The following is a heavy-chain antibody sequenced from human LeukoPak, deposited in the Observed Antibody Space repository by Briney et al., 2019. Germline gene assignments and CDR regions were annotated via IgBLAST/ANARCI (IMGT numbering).Heavy chain of an antibody. Sequence: PGGSLRLSCAASGLTFSSYGIHWVRQAPGKGLEWVAFISYDATNKYFTDSVKGRFTISRDNSKKTLYLQMNSLRPEDTAVYYCAKESWSTDSGKGAFDIWGQGTMVTVSS. CDR2: ISYDATNK. J-gene: IGHJ3*02. CDR1: GLTFSSYG. CDR3: AKESWSTDSGKGAFDI. D-gene: IGHD3-10*01. V-gene: IGHV3-30*18.